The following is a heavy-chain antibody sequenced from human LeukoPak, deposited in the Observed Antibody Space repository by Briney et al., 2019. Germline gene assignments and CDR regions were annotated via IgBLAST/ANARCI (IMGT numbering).Heavy chain of an antibody. CDR2: IYSGGNT. D-gene: IGHD1-26*01. CDR1: GFAVSSSY. V-gene: IGHV3-53*01. CDR3: AKDPDSRSQGYFDY. Sequence: PGGSLRLSCAASGFAVSSSYMTWVRQAPGKGLEWVSIIYSGGNTYYADSVKGRFTISRDNSKNTVFLQMNSLRAEDTAVYYCAKDPDSRSQGYFDYWGQGTLLTVSS. J-gene: IGHJ4*02.